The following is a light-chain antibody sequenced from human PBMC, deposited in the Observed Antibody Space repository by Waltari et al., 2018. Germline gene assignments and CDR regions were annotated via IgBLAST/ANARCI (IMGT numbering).Light chain of an antibody. Sequence: EIVLTQSPGTLSLSPGERATLSCRASQRVSSSNLAWYQQKPGQAPRLLIYGAFSRATGVPDRFRGRGSGTDFTLTISRLEPEDFTVYYCQHYDTSPPVTFGQGTRLEIK. V-gene: IGKV3-20*01. CDR2: GAF. J-gene: IGKJ5*01. CDR1: QRVSSSN. CDR3: QHYDTSPPVT.